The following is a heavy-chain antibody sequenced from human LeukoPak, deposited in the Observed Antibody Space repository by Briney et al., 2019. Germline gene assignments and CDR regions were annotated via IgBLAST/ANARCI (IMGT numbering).Heavy chain of an antibody. V-gene: IGHV4-59*08. CDR3: ARHVRATVTTGVDY. J-gene: IGHJ4*02. CDR1: GGSIKNYY. D-gene: IGHD4-11*01. Sequence: SETLSLTCTVSGGSIKNYYWTWIRQFPGKGLEWIGNIYYSGSTNYNPSLKSRVTISVDTSKNQFSLKLSSVTAADTAVYYCARHVRATVTTGVDYWGQGTLVTVSS. CDR2: IYYSGST.